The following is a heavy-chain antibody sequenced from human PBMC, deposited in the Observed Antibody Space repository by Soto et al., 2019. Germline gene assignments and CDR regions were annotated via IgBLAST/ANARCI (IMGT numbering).Heavy chain of an antibody. D-gene: IGHD5-12*01. CDR1: GFTFNSFG. CDR2: IWYDGSNK. V-gene: IGHV3-33*06. J-gene: IGHJ4*02. Sequence: QVPLVESGGGVVQPGRSLRLSCAASGFTFNSFGMHWVRQAPGKGLEWVAVIWYDGSNKYYADSVKGRFTVSRDNSKNTLYLQMNSLRAEDTAVYYCAKDNRVATTIEYWGQGTLVTVSS. CDR3: AKDNRVATTIEY.